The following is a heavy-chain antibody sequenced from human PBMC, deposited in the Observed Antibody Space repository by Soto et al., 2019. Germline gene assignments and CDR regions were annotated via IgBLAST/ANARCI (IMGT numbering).Heavy chain of an antibody. CDR3: ARVGSNMVRGVYYYYYYMDV. D-gene: IGHD3-10*01. V-gene: IGHV3-21*01. CDR2: ISSSSSYI. Sequence: EVQLVESGGGLVKPGGSLRLSCAASGFTFSSYSMNWVRQAPGKGLEWVSSISSSSSYIYYADSVKGRFTISRDNAKNSLYLQMNSLRVEDTAVYYCARVGSNMVRGVYYYYYYMDVWGKGTTVTVSS. CDR1: GFTFSSYS. J-gene: IGHJ6*03.